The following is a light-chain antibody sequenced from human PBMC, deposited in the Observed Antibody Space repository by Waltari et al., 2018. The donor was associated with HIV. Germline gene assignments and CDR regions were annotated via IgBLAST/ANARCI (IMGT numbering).Light chain of an antibody. V-gene: IGLV2-14*02. CDR2: EVM. CDR1: RSAFETYNL. CDR3: SSYTSSVTLI. J-gene: IGLJ1*01. Sequence: QSALTQPASVSGSPGQSITISCTGTRSAFETYNLVSWYQQHPGKAPKLLLYEVMKRPSGVSTRFSGSMSANTASLTISGLQAEDEADYYCSSYTSSVTLIFGTGTKVTVL.